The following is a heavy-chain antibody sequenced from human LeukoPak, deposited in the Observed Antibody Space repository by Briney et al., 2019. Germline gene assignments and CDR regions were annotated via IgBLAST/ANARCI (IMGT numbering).Heavy chain of an antibody. CDR3: ASGTFDDYGDYDRGDYFDH. CDR1: GASISSSSSS. V-gene: IGHV4-39*02. J-gene: IGHJ4*02. CDR2: IYYSGLT. Sequence: SETLSLTCTVSGASISSSSSSWGWVRQPPGKGPELIGSIYYSGLTYDNPSLKSRVSISVDPSKNPFSLKVSSVTAADTAVYYCASGTFDDYGDYDRGDYFDHWGQGTLVTVSS. D-gene: IGHD4-17*01.